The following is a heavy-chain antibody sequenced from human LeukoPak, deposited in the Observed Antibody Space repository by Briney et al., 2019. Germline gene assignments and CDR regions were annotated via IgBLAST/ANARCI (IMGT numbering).Heavy chain of an antibody. D-gene: IGHD3-10*01. V-gene: IGHV4-39*07. CDR3: ARVIFPYYFDSGTYYTQQYYYYMDV. CDR2: IYYSGRT. CDR1: GGSFSSSSYY. Sequence: AETLSLTCTVSGGSFSSSSYYWVWIPQPPGKGLEWIGSIYYSGRTYYNPSLKSRVTTSVDTSKNQFSLKLSSVTAADTAVYYCARVIFPYYFDSGTYYTQQYYYYMDVWGKGTTVTVSS. J-gene: IGHJ6*03.